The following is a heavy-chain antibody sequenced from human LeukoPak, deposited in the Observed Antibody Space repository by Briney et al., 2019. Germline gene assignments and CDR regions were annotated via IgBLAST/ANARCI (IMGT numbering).Heavy chain of an antibody. CDR1: GYTFTSYG. CDR3: ARDQANFYDIQGVAFDI. CDR2: ISAYNGNT. J-gene: IGHJ3*02. V-gene: IGHV1-18*01. Sequence: ASVKVSCKASGYTFTSYGISWVRQAPGQGLEWMGWISAYNGNTNYAQKLQGRVTMTTDTSANTAYLELRSLRSDDTALYYCARDQANFYDIQGVAFDIWGQGTMVTVSS. D-gene: IGHD3-9*01.